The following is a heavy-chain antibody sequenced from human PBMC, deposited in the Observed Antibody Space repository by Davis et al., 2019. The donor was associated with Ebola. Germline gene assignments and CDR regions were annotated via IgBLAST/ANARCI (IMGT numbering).Heavy chain of an antibody. CDR1: GFTFSSYW. Sequence: GESLKISCAASGFTFSSYWMSWIRQAPGKGLEWVANIKQDGSEKYYVDSVKGRFTISRDNAKNSLYLQMNSLRAEDTAVYYCARDAVLLWFGELSHYFDYWGQGTLVTVSS. CDR2: IKQDGSEK. V-gene: IGHV3-7*01. D-gene: IGHD3-10*01. CDR3: ARDAVLLWFGELSHYFDY. J-gene: IGHJ4*02.